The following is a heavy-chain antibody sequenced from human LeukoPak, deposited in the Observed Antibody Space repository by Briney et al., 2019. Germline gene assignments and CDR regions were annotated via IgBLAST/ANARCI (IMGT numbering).Heavy chain of an antibody. CDR1: GYSLSSGYY. CDR2: IYHSGST. V-gene: IGHV4-38-2*02. CDR3: ARNIVVVPAAINWFDP. D-gene: IGHD2-2*01. Sequence: PSETLSLTCTVSGYSLSSGYYWGWIRQPPGKGLEWIGSIYHSGSTYYNPSRKSRVTISVDTSKNQFSLKLSSVTAADTAVYYCARNIVVVPAAINWFDPWGQGTLVTVSS. J-gene: IGHJ5*02.